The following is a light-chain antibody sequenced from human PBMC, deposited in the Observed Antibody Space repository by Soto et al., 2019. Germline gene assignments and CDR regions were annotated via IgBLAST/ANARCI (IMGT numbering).Light chain of an antibody. Sequence: EIVMTQSPATLSLSPGERATLSCGASQSVSSSYLVWHQQKPGQAPRLLIYAASRRATGIPDRFSGSGSGTDFTLTISRLEPEDFAVYYCQQYGSSPWTFGQGTKVDIK. V-gene: IGKV3-20*01. J-gene: IGKJ1*01. CDR3: QQYGSSPWT. CDR2: AAS. CDR1: QSVSSSY.